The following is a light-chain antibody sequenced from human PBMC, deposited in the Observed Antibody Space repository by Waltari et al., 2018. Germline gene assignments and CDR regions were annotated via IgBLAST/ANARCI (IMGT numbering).Light chain of an antibody. CDR2: EVS. Sequence: QSALTQPPSASGSPGQSVTMSSTGTSSDVGAYTYFSWYQQHPGTVPKRIIYEVSERPSGVPHRFSGSKSGNTASLTVSGLQAEDEADYYCSSYAGSNSHVFGTGTRVTVL. V-gene: IGLV2-8*01. J-gene: IGLJ1*01. CDR3: SSYAGSNSHV. CDR1: SSDVGAYTY.